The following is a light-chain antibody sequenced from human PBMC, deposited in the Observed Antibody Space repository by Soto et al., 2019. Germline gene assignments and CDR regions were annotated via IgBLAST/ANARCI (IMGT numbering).Light chain of an antibody. CDR3: QVWDSSSDHVL. CDR2: YDS. V-gene: IGLV3-21*04. J-gene: IGLJ2*01. CDR1: NIGSKS. Sequence: SSVLTQPPSVSVAPGKTARITCGGTNIGSKSVHWYQQRPGQAPVVVISYDSDRPSGIPERFSGSNSGNTATLTISRVEAGDEGDYYCQVWDSSSDHVLFGGGTKLTVL.